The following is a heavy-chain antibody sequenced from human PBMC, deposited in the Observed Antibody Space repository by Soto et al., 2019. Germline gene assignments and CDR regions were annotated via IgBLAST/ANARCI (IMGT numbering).Heavy chain of an antibody. CDR2: IIPIFGTA. CDR1: GGTFSSYA. J-gene: IGHJ6*02. D-gene: IGHD4-4*01. Sequence: QVQLVQSGAEVKKPGSSVKVSCNASGGTFSSYAISWVRQAPGQGLEWMGGIIPIFGTANYAQKFQGRVTITADESTSTAYMELSSLRSEDTAVYYCAREEGSNSTHYYYYGMDVWGQGTTVTVSS. V-gene: IGHV1-69*01. CDR3: AREEGSNSTHYYYYGMDV.